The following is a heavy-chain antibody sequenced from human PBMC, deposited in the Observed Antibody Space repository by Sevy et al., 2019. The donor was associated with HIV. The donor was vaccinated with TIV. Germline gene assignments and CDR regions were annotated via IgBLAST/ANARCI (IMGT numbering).Heavy chain of an antibody. Sequence: SETLSLTCTVSGGSISRYYWSWIRQPPGKGLEWIGYIYNSGSTNYNPSLKSRVTISVDTSKNQFSLRLSSVTAADTAVYYRARSGFYGPFDYWGQGTLVTVSS. CDR2: IYNSGST. CDR1: GGSISRYY. J-gene: IGHJ4*02. D-gene: IGHD3-22*01. CDR3: ARSGFYGPFDY. V-gene: IGHV4-59*12.